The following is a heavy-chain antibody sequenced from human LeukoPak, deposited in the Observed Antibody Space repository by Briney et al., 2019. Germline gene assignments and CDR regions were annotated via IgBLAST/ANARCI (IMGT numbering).Heavy chain of an antibody. V-gene: IGHV4-59*01. CDR2: IYYSGST. J-gene: IGHJ4*02. CDR1: GGSISSYY. D-gene: IGHD3-16*01. CDR3: ARFGQFPDY. Sequence: WPSLSLTCTVSGGSISSYYWSWIRQPPGEGLEWIEYIYYSGSTNYNPSLKSRVTISIDPSKNQLSPELSSVTAMYSCAYYCARFGQFPDYWGQGILVTVSS.